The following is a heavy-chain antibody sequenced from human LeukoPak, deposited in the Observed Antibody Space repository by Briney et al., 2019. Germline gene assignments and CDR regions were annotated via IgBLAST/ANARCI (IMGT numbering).Heavy chain of an antibody. Sequence: PGGSLRLSCAASGFTFSRYWMSWVRQAPGKGLEWVANIKQDGSENYYVDSVKGRFTISRDDAKNSLYLQMNSLRAEDTAVYYCARDLNYWGQGTLVTVSS. J-gene: IGHJ4*02. V-gene: IGHV3-7*01. CDR2: IKQDGSEN. CDR1: GFTFSRYW. CDR3: ARDLNY.